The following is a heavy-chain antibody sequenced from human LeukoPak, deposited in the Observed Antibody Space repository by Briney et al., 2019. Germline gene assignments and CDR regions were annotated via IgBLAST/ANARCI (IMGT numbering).Heavy chain of an antibody. J-gene: IGHJ5*02. D-gene: IGHD3-10*01. CDR3: ARRRRWGSGSYGNWFDP. Sequence: SETLSLTCAVYGGSFSGYYWSWIRQPPGKGLEWIGAINHSGSTNYNPSLKSRVTISVDTSKNQFSLKLSSVTAADTAVYYCARRRRWGSGSYGNWFDPWGQGTLVTVSS. CDR1: GGSFSGYY. V-gene: IGHV4-34*01. CDR2: INHSGST.